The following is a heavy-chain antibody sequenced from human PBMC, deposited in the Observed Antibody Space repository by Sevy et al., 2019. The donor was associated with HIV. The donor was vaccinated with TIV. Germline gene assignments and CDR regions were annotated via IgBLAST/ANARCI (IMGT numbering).Heavy chain of an antibody. CDR2: IYSGDTGGST. Sequence: GGSLRLSCAASGFDVNENYMSWVRQAPGKGLEWVSIIYSGDTGGSTYYADSVKGRLTISRDNSQNTLYLLINSLRPEDTAVYYCARERLVSAGGYYNYYFGMDVWGQGTTVTVSS. CDR1: GFDVNENY. D-gene: IGHD3-3*01. J-gene: IGHJ6*02. CDR3: ARERLVSAGGYYNYYFGMDV. V-gene: IGHV3-53*01.